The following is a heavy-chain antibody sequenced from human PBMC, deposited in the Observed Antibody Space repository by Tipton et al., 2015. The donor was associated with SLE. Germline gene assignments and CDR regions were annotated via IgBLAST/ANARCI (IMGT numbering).Heavy chain of an antibody. CDR1: GFIFSNYA. V-gene: IGHV3-23*01. CDR3: ARDGYNWISFDY. Sequence: SLRLSCAASGFIFSNYAMSWVRQPPGKGLEWISTITASGGNTYYAGSVKGRFTISRDNSKNTLNLQMNSLRAEDTAVYYCARDGYNWISFDYWGQGTRVTVSS. J-gene: IGHJ4*02. CDR2: ITASGGNT. D-gene: IGHD5-24*01.